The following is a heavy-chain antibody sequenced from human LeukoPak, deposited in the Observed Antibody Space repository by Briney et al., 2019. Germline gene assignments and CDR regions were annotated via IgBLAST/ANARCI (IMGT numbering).Heavy chain of an antibody. Sequence: SETLSLTCAVYGGSFSGYYWSWIRQPAGKGLEWIGRIYTSGSTNYNPSLKSRVTMSVDTSKNQFSLKLSSVTAADTAVYYCASIGDYDAFDIWGQGTMVTVSS. D-gene: IGHD4-17*01. CDR2: IYTSGST. CDR1: GGSFSGYY. CDR3: ASIGDYDAFDI. V-gene: IGHV4-59*10. J-gene: IGHJ3*02.